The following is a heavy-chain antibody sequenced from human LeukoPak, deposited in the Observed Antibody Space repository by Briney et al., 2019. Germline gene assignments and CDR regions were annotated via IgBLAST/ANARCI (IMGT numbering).Heavy chain of an antibody. CDR3: ARDVGYDYSNTPDAFDI. V-gene: IGHV3-11*04. D-gene: IGHD4-11*01. CDR1: GFTFSDYY. CDR2: ISSSGSTI. J-gene: IGHJ3*02. Sequence: GGSLRLSCAASGFTFSDYYMSWIRQAPGKGLEWVSYISSSGSTIYYADSVKGRFTISRDNAKNSLYLQMNSLRAEDTAVYYCARDVGYDYSNTPDAFDIWGQGTMVTVSS.